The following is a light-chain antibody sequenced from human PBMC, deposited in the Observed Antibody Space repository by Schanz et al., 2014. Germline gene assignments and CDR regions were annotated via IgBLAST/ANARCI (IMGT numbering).Light chain of an antibody. Sequence: DFQMTQSPPSVSATVGGRVTITCRANQGINRWLAWYQHKPGKAPKLLIFAASTLQKGVPSRFSGSGSVTEFTLTITGLQAEDSATYYCQHYSDYPWTFGQGTKVEIK. J-gene: IGKJ1*01. V-gene: IGKV1D-16*01. CDR3: QHYSDYPWT. CDR2: AAS. CDR1: QGINRW.